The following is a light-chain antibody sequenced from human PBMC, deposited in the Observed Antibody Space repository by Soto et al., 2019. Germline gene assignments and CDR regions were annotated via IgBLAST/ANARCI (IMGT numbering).Light chain of an antibody. Sequence: QSVLTQPASVSGSPGQSVTLSCTGSSRDVGAYNYVSWYQQHPGKAPKLMIYDVTNRPSGVSNRFSGSKSGNTAALTISGLQAEDEADYYCSSYSGISTVLFGGGTKLTVL. CDR3: SSYSGISTVL. CDR1: SRDVGAYNY. CDR2: DVT. V-gene: IGLV2-14*01. J-gene: IGLJ2*01.